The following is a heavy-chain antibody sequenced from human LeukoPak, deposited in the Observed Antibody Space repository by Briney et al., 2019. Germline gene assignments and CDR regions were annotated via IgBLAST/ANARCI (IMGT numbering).Heavy chain of an antibody. Sequence: SETLSLTCTVSGYSISSGYYWGWIRQPPGKGLEWIGSIYHSGSTYYNPSLKSRVTISVDTSKNQFSLKLSSVTAADTAVYYCARHLETGYSYGWLSALYTATPLAGAFGIWGQGTMVTVSS. CDR1: GYSISSGYY. D-gene: IGHD5-18*01. V-gene: IGHV4-38-2*02. J-gene: IGHJ3*02. CDR3: ARHLETGYSYGWLSALYTATPLAGAFGI. CDR2: IYHSGST.